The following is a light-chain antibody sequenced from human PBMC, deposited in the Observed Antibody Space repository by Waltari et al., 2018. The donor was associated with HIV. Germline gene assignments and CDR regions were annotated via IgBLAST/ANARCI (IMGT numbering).Light chain of an antibody. V-gene: IGLV1-44*01. J-gene: IGLJ3*02. CDR3: AAWDDSLNGPNWV. CDR1: SYNIGSNI. Sequence: QSVLTQPPSASGTPGQWVTISCSGSSYNIGSNIVNWYQQFPGTAPKVLIYKNDQRPSGVPDRFSGSKSGTSASLAISGLQSEDEADYYCAAWDDSLNGPNWVFGGGTKLTVL. CDR2: KND.